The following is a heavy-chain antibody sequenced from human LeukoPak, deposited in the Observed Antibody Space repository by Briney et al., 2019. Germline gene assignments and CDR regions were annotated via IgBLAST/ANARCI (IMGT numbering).Heavy chain of an antibody. J-gene: IGHJ4*02. D-gene: IGHD2/OR15-2a*01. CDR1: GFNFNRYA. CDR3: ARELLVDY. CDR2: ISYDGSNK. V-gene: IGHV3-30-3*01. Sequence: PGGSLRLSCAASGFNFNRYAFHWVRQAPGMGLEWVALISYDGSNKYYADSVRGRFTISRDDPKNTLYLQMNSLKPEDTAVYYCARELLVDYWGQGTLVTASS.